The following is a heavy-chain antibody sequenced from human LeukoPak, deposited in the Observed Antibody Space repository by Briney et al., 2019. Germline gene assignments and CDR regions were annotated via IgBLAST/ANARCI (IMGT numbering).Heavy chain of an antibody. CDR2: ISGSGGST. J-gene: IGHJ4*02. CDR1: GFAFSSYA. Sequence: GGSLRLSCAASGFAFSSYAMNWVRQAPGKGLEWVSAISGSGGSTYYADSVKGRFTISRDNSKNTLYLQMNSLRAEDTAVYYCAKGPVTRASHLIDYWGQGTLVTVSS. V-gene: IGHV3-23*01. D-gene: IGHD4-17*01. CDR3: AKGPVTRASHLIDY.